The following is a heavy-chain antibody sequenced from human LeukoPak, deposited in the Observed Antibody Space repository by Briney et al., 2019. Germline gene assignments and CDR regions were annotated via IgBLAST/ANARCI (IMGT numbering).Heavy chain of an antibody. CDR3: AGIRWPFDY. Sequence: PGGSLRLSCAASGFTLSSYAMTWVRQAPGKGLEWVSSISSSSSYIYYADSVKGRFTISRDNAKNSLYLQMNSLRAEDTAVYYCAGIRWPFDYWGQGTLVTVSS. J-gene: IGHJ4*02. CDR1: GFTLSSYA. CDR2: ISSSSSYI. V-gene: IGHV3-21*01. D-gene: IGHD4-23*01.